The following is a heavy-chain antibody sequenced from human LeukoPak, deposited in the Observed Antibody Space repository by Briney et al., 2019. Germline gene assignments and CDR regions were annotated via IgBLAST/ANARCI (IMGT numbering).Heavy chain of an antibody. Sequence: QTGGSLRLSSAASGFTFSSYSMNWVRQAPGKGLEWVSAISGSGGSTYYADSVKGRFTISRDNSKNTLYLQMNSLRAEDTAVYYCAKADGGLLRFLEWLGPHFQHWGQGTLVTVSS. J-gene: IGHJ1*01. CDR2: ISGSGGST. D-gene: IGHD3-3*01. CDR1: GFTFSSYS. CDR3: AKADGGLLRFLEWLGPHFQH. V-gene: IGHV3-23*01.